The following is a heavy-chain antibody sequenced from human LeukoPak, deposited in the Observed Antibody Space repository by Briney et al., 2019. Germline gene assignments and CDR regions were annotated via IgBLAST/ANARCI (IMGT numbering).Heavy chain of an antibody. V-gene: IGHV3-21*01. Sequence: KPGGSLRLSCAASGFTFDTYSMSWVRQAPGKGLEWVSSISSSSSYIYHAHSVKGRFTSSRDNAKNSLYLQMNSLGVEDPAVYYCAAGRTVTTHIDYWGQGTLVTVSS. CDR1: GFTFDTYS. D-gene: IGHD4-11*01. J-gene: IGHJ4*02. CDR3: AAGRTVTTHIDY. CDR2: ISSSSSYI.